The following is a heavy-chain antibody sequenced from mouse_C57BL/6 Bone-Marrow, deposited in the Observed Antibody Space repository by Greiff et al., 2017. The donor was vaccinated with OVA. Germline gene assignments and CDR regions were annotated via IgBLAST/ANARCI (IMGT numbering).Heavy chain of an antibody. CDR1: GYTFTSYW. J-gene: IGHJ3*01. CDR3: ARSGSYYGNYEGFAY. V-gene: IGHV1-55*01. Sequence: QVQLQQPGAELVKPGASVKMSCKASGYTFTSYWITWVKQRPGQGLEWIGDIYPGSGSTNYNEKFKSKATLTVDTSSSTAYMQLSRLTSEDSAVYYCARSGSYYGNYEGFAYWGQGTLVTVSA. CDR2: IYPGSGST. D-gene: IGHD2-10*01.